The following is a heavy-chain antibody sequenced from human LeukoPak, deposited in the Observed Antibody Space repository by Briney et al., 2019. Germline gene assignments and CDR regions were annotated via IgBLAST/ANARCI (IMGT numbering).Heavy chain of an antibody. CDR1: GFTFSNYA. CDR3: AKDQRFGDLDDY. J-gene: IGHJ4*02. CDR2: ISGSAITT. V-gene: IGHV3-23*01. Sequence: GGSLRLSCTTSGFTFSNYAMSWVRQAPGKGLEWVSSISGSAITTYYADSVKGRFAISRDNSKNTLYLQMTSLRAEDTAVYYCAKDQRFGDLDDYRGQGILVTVSS. D-gene: IGHD3-10*01.